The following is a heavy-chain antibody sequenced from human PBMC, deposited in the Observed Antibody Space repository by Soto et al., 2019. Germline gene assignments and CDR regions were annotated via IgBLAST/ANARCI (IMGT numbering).Heavy chain of an antibody. V-gene: IGHV3-15*05. Sequence: EVQLVESEGGLVKPGGSLRLSCAASGFNFSNGWMSWVRQAPGKGLEWVGRIKSKVHGETTDYAAHVKGRFTISRDDSKNTLYLQMHSLQTEDTAVYYCSTDEWEWGQGTLVTVSS. CDR1: GFNFSNGW. CDR2: IKSKVHGETT. CDR3: STDEWE. J-gene: IGHJ4*02. D-gene: IGHD1-26*01.